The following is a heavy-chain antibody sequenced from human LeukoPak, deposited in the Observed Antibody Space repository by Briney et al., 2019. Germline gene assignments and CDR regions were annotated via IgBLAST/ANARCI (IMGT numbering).Heavy chain of an antibody. V-gene: IGHV4-4*07. J-gene: IGHJ4*02. Sequence: SETLSLTCTVSGGSISSYYWSWIRQPAGKGLEWIGRIYTSGSTNYNPPLKSRVTISVDKSKNQFSLKLSSVTAADTAVYYCAGKYEDSSGYYYNYWGQGTLVTVSS. CDR3: AGKYEDSSGYYYNY. CDR1: GGSISSYY. CDR2: IYTSGST. D-gene: IGHD3-22*01.